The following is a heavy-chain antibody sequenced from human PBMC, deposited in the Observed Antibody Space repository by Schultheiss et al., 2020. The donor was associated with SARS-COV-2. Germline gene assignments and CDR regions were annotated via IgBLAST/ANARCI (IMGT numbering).Heavy chain of an antibody. Sequence: ASVKVSCKASEFLLGTFHIHWVRQAPGLGLQWMGIINPSGGSTSYAQKFQGRVTMTRDTSTSTVYMELRSLRSDDTAVYYCAGLQGVVAATWEYYGMDVWGQGTTVTVSS. V-gene: IGHV1-46*01. CDR2: INPSGGST. CDR1: EFLLGTFH. CDR3: AGLQGVVAATWEYYGMDV. J-gene: IGHJ6*02. D-gene: IGHD2-15*01.